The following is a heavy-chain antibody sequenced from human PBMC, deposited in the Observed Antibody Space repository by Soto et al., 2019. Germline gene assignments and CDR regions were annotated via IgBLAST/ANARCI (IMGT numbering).Heavy chain of an antibody. Sequence: VQLVESGGGLVQPGGSLRLSCVASGFNFSRYWMNWVRQAPGKGLEWVANSRPDTDDRFHADSVRGRFAISRDHAKKSLFLQMNSLRVEDTAVYYWAREDGTFDYWGQGILVTVSS. V-gene: IGHV3-7*04. CDR2: SRPDTDDR. CDR1: GFNFSRYW. CDR3: AREDGTFDY. D-gene: IGHD1-26*01. J-gene: IGHJ4*02.